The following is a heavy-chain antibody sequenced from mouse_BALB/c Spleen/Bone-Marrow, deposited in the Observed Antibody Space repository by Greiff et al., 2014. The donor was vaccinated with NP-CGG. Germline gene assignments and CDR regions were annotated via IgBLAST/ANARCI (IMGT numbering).Heavy chain of an antibody. CDR1: GFTFSDYY. Sequence: EVQVVESGGGLVKPGGSLKLSCAASGFTFSDYYMYWVRQTPEKRLEWVATISDGGSYTYYPDSVKGRFTISRDNAKNNLYLQMSSLKSEDTAMYYGARSGERYGAMDYWGQGTSVTVFS. V-gene: IGHV5-4*02. D-gene: IGHD1-1*02. CDR3: ARSGERYGAMDY. J-gene: IGHJ4*01. CDR2: ISDGGSYT.